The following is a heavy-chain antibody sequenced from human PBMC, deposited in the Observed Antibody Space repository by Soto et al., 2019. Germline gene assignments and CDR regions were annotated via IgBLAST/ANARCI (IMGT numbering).Heavy chain of an antibody. CDR2: VYYSGST. Sequence: SETLSLTCTVSGASVNNENYYWSWIRQPPGKGLEWIGYVYYSGSTNYNPSLKSRATISLDTNKNQLSLKMTSLTSADTAFYYCARGLLPFCQCVEHWGQGTLVT. D-gene: IGHD3-3*01. J-gene: IGHJ1*01. CDR1: GASVNNENYY. V-gene: IGHV4-61*01. CDR3: ARGLLPFCQCVEH.